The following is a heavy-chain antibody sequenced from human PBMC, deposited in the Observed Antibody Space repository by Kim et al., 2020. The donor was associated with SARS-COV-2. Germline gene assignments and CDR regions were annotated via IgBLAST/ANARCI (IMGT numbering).Heavy chain of an antibody. CDR1: GGSISSGGYY. CDR3: ARDKKGTPPYYYYYGMDV. CDR2: IYYSGST. J-gene: IGHJ6*02. D-gene: IGHD3-10*01. Sequence: SETLSLTCTVSGGSISSGGYYWSWIRQHPGKGLEWIGYIYYSGSTYYNPSLKSRVTISVDTSKNQFSLKLSSVTAADTAVYYCARDKKGTPPYYYYYGMDVWGQGTTVTVSS. V-gene: IGHV4-31*03.